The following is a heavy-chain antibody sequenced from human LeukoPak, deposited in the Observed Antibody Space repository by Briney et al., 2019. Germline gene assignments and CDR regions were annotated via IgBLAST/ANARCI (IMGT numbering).Heavy chain of an antibody. CDR1: GFIFSSYA. V-gene: IGHV3-23*01. J-gene: IGHJ4*02. CDR3: AKRAPYTSSSVYFDY. CDR2: ISDDGRST. D-gene: IGHD6-6*01. Sequence: GGSLRLSCAASGFIFSSYAMSWVRQAPGKGLEWVSSISDDGRSTYYADSVKGRFTISKDNSKNTMYLQMNNLRAEDTAIYYCAKRAPYTSSSVYFDYWGQGTLVTVSS.